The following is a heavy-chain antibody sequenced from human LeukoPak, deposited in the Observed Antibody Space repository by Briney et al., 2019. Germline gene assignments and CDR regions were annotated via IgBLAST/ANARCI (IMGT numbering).Heavy chain of an antibody. Sequence: RPSETLSLTCAVYGGSFSGYYWSWIRQPPGKGLEWIGEINHSGSTNYNPSLKSRVTISVDTSKNQFSLKLSSVTAADTAAYYCARGGYSSSWYVGLSAFDIWGQGTMVTVSS. J-gene: IGHJ3*02. V-gene: IGHV4-34*01. D-gene: IGHD6-13*01. CDR3: ARGGYSSSWYVGLSAFDI. CDR2: INHSGST. CDR1: GGSFSGYY.